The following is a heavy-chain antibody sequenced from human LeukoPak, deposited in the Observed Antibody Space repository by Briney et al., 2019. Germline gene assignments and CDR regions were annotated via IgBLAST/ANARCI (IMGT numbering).Heavy chain of an antibody. CDR2: IIPILGIA. CDR1: GGAFSSYT. Sequence: SVKVSXKASGGAFSSYTISWVRQAPGQGLEWMGRIIPILGIANYAQKFQGRVAITADKSTSTAYMELSSLRSEDAAVYYCARKSGYYTNGVCYHYFDYWGQGTLVTVSS. V-gene: IGHV1-69*02. J-gene: IGHJ4*02. CDR3: ARKSGYYTNGVCYHYFDY. D-gene: IGHD2-8*01.